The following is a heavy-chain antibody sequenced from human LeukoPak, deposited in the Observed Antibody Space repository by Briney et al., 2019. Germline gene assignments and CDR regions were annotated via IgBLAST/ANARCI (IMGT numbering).Heavy chain of an antibody. V-gene: IGHV3-21*03. CDR2: ISSGSTYI. Sequence: GGSLRLSCAASGFTFRSYAMTWVRQAPGKGLEWVSSISSGSTYIYYADSVKGRFTISRDNAKNSLSLQMNSLRAEDTAVYYCARDISSWEKGVVDYWGQGTLVTVAS. CDR1: GFTFRSYA. D-gene: IGHD6-13*01. J-gene: IGHJ4*02. CDR3: ARDISSWEKGVVDY.